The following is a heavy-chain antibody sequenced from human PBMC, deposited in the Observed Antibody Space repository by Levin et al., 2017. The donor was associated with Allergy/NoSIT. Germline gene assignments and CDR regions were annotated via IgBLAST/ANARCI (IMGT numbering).Heavy chain of an antibody. J-gene: IGHJ6*02. CDR3: ATSTMVRGVITNYYGMDV. CDR2: ISYDGSNK. Sequence: GGSLRLSCAASGFTFSSYGMHWVRQAPGKGLEWVAVISYDGSNKYYADSVKGRFTISRDNSKNTLYLQMNSLRAEDTAVYYCATSTMVRGVITNYYGMDVWGQGTTVTVSS. CDR1: GFTFSSYG. D-gene: IGHD3-10*01. V-gene: IGHV3-30*03.